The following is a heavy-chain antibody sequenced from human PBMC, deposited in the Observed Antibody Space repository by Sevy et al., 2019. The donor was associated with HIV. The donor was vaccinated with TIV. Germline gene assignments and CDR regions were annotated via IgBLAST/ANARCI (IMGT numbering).Heavy chain of an antibody. V-gene: IGHV3-30-3*01. Sequence: GGSLRLSCAASGVTFSSYAMHWVRQAPGKGLEWVAVISYDGSNKYYADSVKGRFTISRDNSKDTLFLQMNSLTPEDTAVYYCARGGGYCGGDCYSIDYWGQGALVTVSS. CDR3: ARGGGYCGGDCYSIDY. J-gene: IGHJ4*02. CDR1: GVTFSSYA. D-gene: IGHD2-21*02. CDR2: ISYDGSNK.